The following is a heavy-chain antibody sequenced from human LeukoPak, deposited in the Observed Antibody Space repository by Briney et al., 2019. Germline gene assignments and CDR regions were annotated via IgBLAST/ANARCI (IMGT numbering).Heavy chain of an antibody. Sequence: SETLSLTCTVSGDSITNYFWSWIRQPPGKGLEWIGYIYYTGNTNYKPSLKSRVTISVDTSTNQFPLRLRSATAADTAVYYCARGRVAYSAYYFDYWGRGTLVTVSS. CDR1: GDSITNYF. CDR2: IYYTGNT. V-gene: IGHV4-59*01. J-gene: IGHJ4*02. D-gene: IGHD2-15*01. CDR3: ARGRVAYSAYYFDY.